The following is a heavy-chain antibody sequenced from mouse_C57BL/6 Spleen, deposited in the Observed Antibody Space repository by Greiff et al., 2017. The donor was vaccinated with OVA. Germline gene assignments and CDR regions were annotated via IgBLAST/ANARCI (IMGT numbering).Heavy chain of an antibody. CDR3: ARWEDSSGYNY. CDR2: IYPGDGDT. V-gene: IGHV1-80*01. D-gene: IGHD3-2*02. J-gene: IGHJ2*01. CDR1: GYAFSSYW. Sequence: QVQLQQSGAELVKPGASVKISCKASGYAFSSYWMNWVKQRPGKGLEWIGQIYPGDGDTNYNGKFKGKATLTADKSSSTAYMQLSSLTSEDSAVYFCARWEDSSGYNYWGQGTTLTVSS.